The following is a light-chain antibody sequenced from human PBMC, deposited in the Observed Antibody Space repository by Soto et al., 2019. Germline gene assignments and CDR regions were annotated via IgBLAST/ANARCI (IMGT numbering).Light chain of an antibody. V-gene: IGLV2-8*01. CDR3: SSYAGSNNYV. Sequence: QSVLTQPPSASGSPGQSVTISCTGTSSDVGGYNYVSWYQQHPGKAPKLMIYEVSKRPSGVPDRFSGSKSGNTASLTVPGLQAEDEADYYCSSYAGSNNYVFGSGTRSPS. CDR2: EVS. J-gene: IGLJ1*01. CDR1: SSDVGGYNY.